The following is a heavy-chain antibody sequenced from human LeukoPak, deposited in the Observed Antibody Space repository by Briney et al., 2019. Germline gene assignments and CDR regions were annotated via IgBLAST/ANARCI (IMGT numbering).Heavy chain of an antibody. Sequence: PGGSLRLSCAASGFPFSTYAMNWVRQAPGKGLEWVSGISGNDGSTYYADSVKGRFTISRDNSKNTLSLQMNSLRAEDTVVYYCAKDPYYDSSPRAFDIWGQGTMVTVSS. CDR1: GFPFSTYA. D-gene: IGHD3-22*01. V-gene: IGHV3-23*01. J-gene: IGHJ3*02. CDR3: AKDPYYDSSPRAFDI. CDR2: ISGNDGST.